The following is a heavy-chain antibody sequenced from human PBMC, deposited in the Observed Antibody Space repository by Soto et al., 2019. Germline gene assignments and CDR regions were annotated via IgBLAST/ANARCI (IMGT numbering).Heavy chain of an antibody. CDR2: ISGSGGST. V-gene: IGHV3-23*01. J-gene: IGHJ3*02. CDR3: AKDTPTSWTRAHDAFDI. D-gene: IGHD2-15*01. Sequence: PGGSLRLSCAASGFTFSSYAMSGVRQAPGKGLEWVSAISGSGGSTYYADSVKGRFTISRDNSKNTLYLQMNSLRAEDTAVYYCAKDTPTSWTRAHDAFDIWGQGTMVTVS. CDR1: GFTFSSYA.